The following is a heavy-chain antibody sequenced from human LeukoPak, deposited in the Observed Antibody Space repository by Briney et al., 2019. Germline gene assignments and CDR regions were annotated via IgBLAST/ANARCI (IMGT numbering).Heavy chain of an antibody. Sequence: GRSLRLSCAASGFTFDDYAMHWVRQAPGKGLGWVSGISWNSGSIGYADSVKGRFTISRDNAKNSLYLQMNSLRAEDMALYYCAKGQWLVRGAAFDIWGQGTMVTVSS. J-gene: IGHJ3*02. CDR2: ISWNSGSI. CDR1: GFTFDDYA. V-gene: IGHV3-9*03. CDR3: AKGQWLVRGAAFDI. D-gene: IGHD6-19*01.